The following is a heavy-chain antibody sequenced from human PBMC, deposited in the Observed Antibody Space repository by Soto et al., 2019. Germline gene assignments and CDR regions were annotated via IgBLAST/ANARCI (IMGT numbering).Heavy chain of an antibody. J-gene: IGHJ4*02. V-gene: IGHV4-39*01. CDR3: ARQGVGFHESYS. D-gene: IGHD1-26*01. CDR1: GGSISSSSYY. Sequence: KTSETLSLTCTVSGGSISSSSYYWGWIRQPPGKGLEWIGSIYYSGSTYYNPSLKSRVTISVDTSKNQFSLKLSSVTAADTAVYYCARQGVGFHESYSWGQGTLVTVSS. CDR2: IYYSGST.